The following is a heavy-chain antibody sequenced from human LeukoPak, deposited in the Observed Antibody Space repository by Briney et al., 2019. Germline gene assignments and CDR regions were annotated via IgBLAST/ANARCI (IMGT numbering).Heavy chain of an antibody. CDR1: GGSISSYY. V-gene: IGHV4-59*01. D-gene: IGHD4-17*01. CDR2: IYYSGST. Sequence: PSETLSLTCTVSGGSISSYYWSWIRQPPGKGLEWIGYIYYSGSTNYNPSLKSRVTISVDTSKNQFSLKLSSVTAADTAVYYCARDSGDYVPGYWGQGNLVTVSS. J-gene: IGHJ4*02. CDR3: ARDSGDYVPGY.